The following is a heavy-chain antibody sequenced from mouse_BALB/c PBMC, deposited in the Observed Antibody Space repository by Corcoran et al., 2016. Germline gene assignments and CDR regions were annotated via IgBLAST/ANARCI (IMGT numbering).Heavy chain of an antibody. J-gene: IGHJ1*01. CDR2: IDPANGNT. Sequence: EAQLQQSGAELVKPGASVKLSCTASGFNIKDTYMHWVKQRPEQGLEWIGRIDPANGNTKYDTKFQGKATITADTSSNTAYLQLSSLTSEDTAVYYCANWDWYFDVWGAGTTVTVSS. D-gene: IGHD4-1*01. CDR3: ANWDWYFDV. CDR1: GFNIKDTY. V-gene: IGHV14-3*02.